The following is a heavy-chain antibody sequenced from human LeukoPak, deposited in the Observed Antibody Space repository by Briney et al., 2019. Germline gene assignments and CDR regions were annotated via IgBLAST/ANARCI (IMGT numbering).Heavy chain of an antibody. Sequence: GSLRLSCAASGFTVSSNYMSWVRQAPGKGLEWVSVIYSGGSTYYADSVKGRFTISRDNSKNTLYLQMNSLRAEDTAVYYCARDRYSSGWLDYWGQGTLVTVSS. CDR1: GFTVSSNY. V-gene: IGHV3-53*01. CDR3: ARDRYSSGWLDY. J-gene: IGHJ4*02. CDR2: IYSGGST. D-gene: IGHD6-19*01.